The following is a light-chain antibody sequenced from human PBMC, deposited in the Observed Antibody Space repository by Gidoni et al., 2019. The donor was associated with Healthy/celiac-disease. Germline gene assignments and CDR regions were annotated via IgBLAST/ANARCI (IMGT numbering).Light chain of an antibody. J-gene: IGLJ2*01. CDR3: QVWDSSSDHVV. CDR1: NIGSTS. V-gene: IGLV3-21*04. CDR2: NDR. Sequence: SYVLTLPPSVSVAPGKTARTTCGGNNIGSTSVHWSQQKPGQAPVLVIYNDRDRPSGIPGRFSGSNSGNTATLTISRVEAGDEADYYGQVWDSSSDHVVFGGGTKLTVL.